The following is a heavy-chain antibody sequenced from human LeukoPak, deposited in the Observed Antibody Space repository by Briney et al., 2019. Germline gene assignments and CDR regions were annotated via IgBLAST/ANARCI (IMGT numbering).Heavy chain of an antibody. V-gene: IGHV4-59*01. CDR3: ARDLGSKWHNWYFDL. D-gene: IGHD5-12*01. CDR2: INYRWNT. J-gene: IGHJ2*01. Sequence: PSETLSLTCTVSGGSISDFYWSWIRQSPGKGLEWIGYINYRWNTNSNPSLKSRVTILVDTSKNQLSLKLSSVTAADTAVYYCARDLGSKWHNWYFDLWGRGTLVTVSS. CDR1: GGSISDFY.